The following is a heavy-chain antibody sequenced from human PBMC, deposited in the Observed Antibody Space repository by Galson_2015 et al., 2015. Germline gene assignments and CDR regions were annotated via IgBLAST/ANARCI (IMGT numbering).Heavy chain of an antibody. CDR2: ISGSGSST. CDR3: ATIGRWEAFDI. J-gene: IGHJ3*02. V-gene: IGHV3-23*01. CDR1: RFTFSSYA. Sequence: SLRLSCAASRFTFSSYAMSWVRQAPGKGLEWVSAISGSGSSTYYGDSVKGRFTISRDNSKDTLYLQMNSLRAEDTAVYYCATIGRWEAFDIWGQGTMVTVSS. D-gene: IGHD1-26*01.